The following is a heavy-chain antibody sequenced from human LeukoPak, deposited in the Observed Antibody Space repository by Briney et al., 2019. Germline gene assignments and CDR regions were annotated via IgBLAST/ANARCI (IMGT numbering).Heavy chain of an antibody. CDR2: IKQDGSEK. J-gene: IGHJ4*02. CDR3: ARDRKAATPH. V-gene: IGHV3-7*01. Sequence: GGSLRLSCAASGFIFGSYWMSWVRQAPGKGLEWVANIKQDGSEKYYVDSVKGRFTISRDNAKNSLYLQMNSLRAEDTAVYYCARDRKAATPHWGQGTLVTVSS. CDR1: GFIFGSYW. D-gene: IGHD2-15*01.